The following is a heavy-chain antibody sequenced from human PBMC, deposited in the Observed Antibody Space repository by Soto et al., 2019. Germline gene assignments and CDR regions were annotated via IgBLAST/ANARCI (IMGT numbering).Heavy chain of an antibody. D-gene: IGHD3-16*02. Sequence: GGSLRLSCAASGFTVSSNYMSWVRQAPGKGLEWVSVIYSGGGTYYADSVKGRFTISRDNSKNTLYLQMNSLRAEDTAVYYCARAASVWGSYRLHWGQGTLVTVSS. CDR2: IYSGGGT. V-gene: IGHV3-53*01. J-gene: IGHJ4*02. CDR3: ARAASVWGSYRLH. CDR1: GFTVSSNY.